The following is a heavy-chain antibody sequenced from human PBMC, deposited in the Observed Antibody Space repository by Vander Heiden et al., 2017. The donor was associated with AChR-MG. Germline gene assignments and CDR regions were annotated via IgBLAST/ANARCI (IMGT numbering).Heavy chain of an antibody. Sequence: QVQLHQSAAGLLQPPETPSLTRAVNGGSFSGYYGSWIRQPPGKGLEWIGEMNHRGSTNYNPSRKSRVTISVETSKNKLSMKVSSVTAADTAVDYCARTRIHDYWGQGTLVTVSS. CDR3: ARTRIHDY. CDR2: MNHRGST. J-gene: IGHJ4*02. CDR1: GGSFSGYY. D-gene: IGHD2-15*01. V-gene: IGHV4-34*01.